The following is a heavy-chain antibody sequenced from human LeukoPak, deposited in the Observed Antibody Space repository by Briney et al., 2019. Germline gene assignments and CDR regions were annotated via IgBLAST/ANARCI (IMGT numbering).Heavy chain of an antibody. V-gene: IGHV3-48*01. CDR3: AKDIYYYGSGPDI. CDR2: ISSSSSTI. Sequence: PGGSLRLSCAASGFTFSSYSMNWVRQAPGKGLEWVSYISSSSSTIYYADSVKGRFTISRDNAKNSLYLQMNSLRAEDTAVYYCAKDIYYYGSGPDIWGQGTMVTVSS. J-gene: IGHJ3*02. D-gene: IGHD3-10*01. CDR1: GFTFSSYS.